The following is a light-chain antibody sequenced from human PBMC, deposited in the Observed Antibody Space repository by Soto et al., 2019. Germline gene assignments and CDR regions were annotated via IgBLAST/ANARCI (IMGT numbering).Light chain of an antibody. CDR2: DVS. Sequence: QSVLTQPASVSGSPGQSITIFCTGTSSDVGGYNYVSWHQQHPGSAPKLMIYDVSSRPSGVSNRFSGSKSGNTASLTISGLHAEDEADYYCSSYTSSFKLAVFGSGTKVTVL. J-gene: IGLJ1*01. V-gene: IGLV2-14*03. CDR3: SSYTSSFKLAV. CDR1: SSDVGGYNY.